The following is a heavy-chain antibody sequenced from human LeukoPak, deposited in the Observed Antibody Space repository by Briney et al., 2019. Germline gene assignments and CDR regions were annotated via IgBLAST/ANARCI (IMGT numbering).Heavy chain of an antibody. J-gene: IGHJ4*02. V-gene: IGHV3-23*01. CDR2: FDGSGDGT. Sequence: PGGSLRLSCAASGFTFSDYAMSWVRQAPGKGLEGVSGFDGSGDGTYYVDSVKGRFTISRDNSENTVYLQMNSVRAEDTAVYYCARGSGYSHWGQGTLVTVSS. CDR3: ARGSGYSH. D-gene: IGHD3-3*01. CDR1: GFTFSDYA.